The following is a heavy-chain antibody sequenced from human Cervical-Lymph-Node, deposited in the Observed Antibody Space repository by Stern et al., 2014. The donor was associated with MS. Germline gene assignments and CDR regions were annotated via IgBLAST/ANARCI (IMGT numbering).Heavy chain of an antibody. CDR2: IYYSGST. CDR3: ARGATQAFDP. CDR1: GGSISSSY. V-gene: IGHV4-59*01. J-gene: IGHJ5*02. Sequence: VQLEESGPGLVKSSETLSLTCTVSGGSISSSYWSWIRQPPGKGLEWIGYIYYSGSTNYNPSLKSRVTISVDTSKNQFSLKLSSVTAADTAVYYCARGATQAFDPWGQGTLVTVSS.